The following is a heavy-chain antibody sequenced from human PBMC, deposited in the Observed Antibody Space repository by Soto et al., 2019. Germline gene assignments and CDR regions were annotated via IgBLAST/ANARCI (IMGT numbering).Heavy chain of an antibody. Sequence: PSETLSLTCTVSGGSLGSYYWSWIRQPPGKGLEWIGYVFYTGRANYNASLKGRVSISLDTSNYQFSLKLSSVTAADTAVYYCARDQYDFRSGSYYYAMEVWGQGTKVTVSS. CDR3: ARDQYDFRSGSYYYAMEV. CDR1: GGSLGSYY. V-gene: IGHV4-59*01. J-gene: IGHJ6*02. CDR2: VFYTGRA. D-gene: IGHD3-3*01.